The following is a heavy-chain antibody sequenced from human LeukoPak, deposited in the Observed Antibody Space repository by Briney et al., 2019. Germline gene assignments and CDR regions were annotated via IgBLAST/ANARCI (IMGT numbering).Heavy chain of an antibody. CDR2: IIPIFGTA. V-gene: IGHV1-69*01. Sequence: SVKVSCKASGGTFSSYAISWVRQAPRQGLEWRGGIIPIFGTANYAQKFQGTVTITAGEPTSTAYTELSSLRSEDTAVYYCARYSGYEGNWFDPWGQGTLVTVSS. J-gene: IGHJ5*02. D-gene: IGHD5-12*01. CDR3: ARYSGYEGNWFDP. CDR1: GGTFSSYA.